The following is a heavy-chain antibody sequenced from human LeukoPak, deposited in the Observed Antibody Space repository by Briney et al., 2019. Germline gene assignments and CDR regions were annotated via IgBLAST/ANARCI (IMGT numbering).Heavy chain of an antibody. CDR3: ATGSGSSQMDYYYYYMDV. J-gene: IGHJ6*03. Sequence: GSSVKVSCKASGGTFSSYAIGWVRQAPGQGLEWMGGIIPIFGTANYAQKFQGRVTITTDESTSTAYMELSSLRSEDTAVYYCATGSGSSQMDYYYYYMDVWGKGTTVTVSS. V-gene: IGHV1-69*05. CDR2: IIPIFGTA. CDR1: GGTFSSYA. D-gene: IGHD3-10*01.